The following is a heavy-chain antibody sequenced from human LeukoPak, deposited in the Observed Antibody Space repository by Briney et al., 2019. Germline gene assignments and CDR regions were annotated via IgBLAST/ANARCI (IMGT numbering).Heavy chain of an antibody. J-gene: IGHJ4*02. D-gene: IGHD2-15*01. CDR3: ARLLAGCPGGRCRAHFDY. CDR1: GDSIISNY. V-gene: IGHV4-59*01. Sequence: PSETLSLTCSVSGDSIISNYWSWMRQPPGKGLEWIGYIYYGGSTNYNPSLKSRVSMSVDTSKNQFSLNLSSVTAADTAVYHCARLLAGCPGGRCRAHFDYWGQGTLVTVSS. CDR2: IYYGGST.